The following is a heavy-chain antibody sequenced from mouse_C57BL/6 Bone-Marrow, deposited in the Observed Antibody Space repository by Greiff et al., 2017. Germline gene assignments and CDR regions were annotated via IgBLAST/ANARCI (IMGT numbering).Heavy chain of an antibody. Sequence: VQLQQPGAELVMPGASVKLSCKASGYTFTSYWMHWVKQRPGQGLEWIGEIDPSDSYTNYNQKFKGKSTLTVDKSSSTAYMQRSSLTSEDSAVYYCAREFTTVVATDWYFDVWGTGTTVTVSS. CDR1: GYTFTSYW. CDR3: AREFTTVVATDWYFDV. CDR2: IDPSDSYT. J-gene: IGHJ1*03. D-gene: IGHD1-1*01. V-gene: IGHV1-69*01.